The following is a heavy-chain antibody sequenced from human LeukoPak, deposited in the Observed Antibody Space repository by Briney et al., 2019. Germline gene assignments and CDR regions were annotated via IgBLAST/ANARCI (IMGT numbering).Heavy chain of an antibody. CDR3: AKGGDYYVSGSYSDY. CDR2: ISGSGGST. CDR1: GFTFSSYA. J-gene: IGHJ4*02. D-gene: IGHD3-10*01. V-gene: IGHV3-23*01. Sequence: GSLRLSCAASGFTFSSYAMSWVRQAPGKGLEWVSAISGSGGSTYYADSVKGRFTISRDNSKNTLYLQMNSLGAEDTAVYSCAKGGDYYVSGSYSDYWGQGTLVTVSS.